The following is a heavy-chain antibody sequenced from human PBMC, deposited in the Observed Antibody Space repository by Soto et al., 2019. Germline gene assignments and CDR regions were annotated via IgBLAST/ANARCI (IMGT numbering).Heavy chain of an antibody. Sequence: QVQLVQSGAEVKKPGSSVKVSCKASGGTFSNYAISWVRQAPGQGLEWMGGITPFFGTANYAQKFQGRATITADESMSTAYMELSRLRSEDTAVYYCAQTLGLAVAGPGRFDLWGRGTLVTVSS. D-gene: IGHD6-19*01. V-gene: IGHV1-69*12. CDR1: GGTFSNYA. CDR3: AQTLGLAVAGPGRFDL. J-gene: IGHJ2*01. CDR2: ITPFFGTA.